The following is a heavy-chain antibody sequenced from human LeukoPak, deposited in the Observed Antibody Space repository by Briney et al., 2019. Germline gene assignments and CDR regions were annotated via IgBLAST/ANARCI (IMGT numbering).Heavy chain of an antibody. CDR1: GFTYSSDE. J-gene: IGHJ4*02. Sequence: GGSLRLSWPASGFTYSSDEMNWVRQAPGKGLEWGSYLSRSGINIYYADSVKGRFTISRDNAKNSLYLQMNSLRAKDTAVYYCARDLYRIVVVPHYFDYWGQGTLVTVSS. D-gene: IGHD3-22*01. CDR3: ARDLYRIVVVPHYFDY. CDR2: LSRSGINI. V-gene: IGHV3-48*03.